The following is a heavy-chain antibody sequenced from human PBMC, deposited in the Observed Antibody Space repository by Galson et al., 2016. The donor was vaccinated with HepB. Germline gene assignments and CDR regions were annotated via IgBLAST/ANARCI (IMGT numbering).Heavy chain of an antibody. Sequence: CAISGDSVSSNIAAWNWIRQSPSRGLEWLGRTYCRSKCDNDYAVSVKSRITINPDTSKNQLSLQLTSVTPEDTAVCYCAREGYSFGYRYFDYWGQGTLVTVSS. V-gene: IGHV6-1*01. CDR1: GDSVSSNIAA. CDR3: AREGYSFGYRYFDY. D-gene: IGHD5-18*01. CDR2: TYCRSKCDN. J-gene: IGHJ4*02.